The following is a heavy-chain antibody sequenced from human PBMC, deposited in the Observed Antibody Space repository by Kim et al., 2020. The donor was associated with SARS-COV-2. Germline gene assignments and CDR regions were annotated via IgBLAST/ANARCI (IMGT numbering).Heavy chain of an antibody. D-gene: IGHD5-18*01. J-gene: IGHJ4*02. CDR1: GNNFTNFW. CDR2: IYPGDSDT. CDR3: ARGGYNYGYSPFDF. V-gene: IGHV5-51*01. Sequence: GESLKISCSTSGNNFTNFWIGWVRQLPGKGLEWMGTIYPGDSDTKYSPSFEGQVTISADRSISTAYLQWRSLKASDTAMYYCARGGYNYGYSPFDFWGRGTLITVSS.